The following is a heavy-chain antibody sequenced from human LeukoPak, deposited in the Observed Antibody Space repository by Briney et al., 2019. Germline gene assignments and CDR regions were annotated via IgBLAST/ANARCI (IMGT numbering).Heavy chain of an antibody. V-gene: IGHV4-39*07. CDR1: GGSISSSSYY. J-gene: IGHJ5*02. Sequence: SETLSLTCTVSGGSISSSSYYWGWIRRPPGKGLEWIGSIYYSGSTYYNPSLKSRVTISVDTSKNQFSLKLSSVTAADTAVYYCARGGGAARPWDNWFDPWGQGTLVTVSS. CDR3: ARGGGAARPWDNWFDP. D-gene: IGHD6-6*01. CDR2: IYYSGST.